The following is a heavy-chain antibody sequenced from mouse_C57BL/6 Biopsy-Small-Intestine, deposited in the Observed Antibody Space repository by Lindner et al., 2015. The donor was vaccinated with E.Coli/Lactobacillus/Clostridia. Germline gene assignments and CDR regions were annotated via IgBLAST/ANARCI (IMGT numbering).Heavy chain of an antibody. Sequence: VQLQESGPELVKPGASVKISCKASGYSFTSYYIHWVKQRPGQGLEWIGWIYPGSGNTNYNERFKGKATLTADTSSSTAYMQLSSLTSEDSAVYYCARGDWDEGYFDVWGTGTTVTVS. V-gene: IGHV1-66*01. CDR2: IYPGSGNT. J-gene: IGHJ1*03. D-gene: IGHD4-1*01. CDR1: GYSFTSYY. CDR3: ARGDWDEGYFDV.